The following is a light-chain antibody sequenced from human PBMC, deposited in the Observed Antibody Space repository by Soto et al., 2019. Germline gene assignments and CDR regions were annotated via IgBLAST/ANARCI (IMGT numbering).Light chain of an antibody. V-gene: IGKV1-39*01. Sequence: EIPMTQSPSSLSASVGDRVTITCRASPSISNYLNWYQHKPGKAPELLIYAASNLQTGAPSRFSGSGSGTDFTLTISSLQPEDFATYYCQQTYSTPLTFGGGTKVEIQ. CDR3: QQTYSTPLT. J-gene: IGKJ4*01. CDR1: PSISNY. CDR2: AAS.